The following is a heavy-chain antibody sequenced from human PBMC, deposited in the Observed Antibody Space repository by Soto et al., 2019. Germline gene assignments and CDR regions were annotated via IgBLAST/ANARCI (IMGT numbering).Heavy chain of an antibody. CDR3: ASPPRATVTDNIFDY. Sequence: PGGSLRLSCAASGFTFNSYAMSWVRQAPGKGLEWVSAISGSDGSTYYADSVKGRFTISRDNSKNTLYLQMSSLRAEDTAVYYCASPPRATVTDNIFDYWGQGTLVTVSS. D-gene: IGHD4-17*01. V-gene: IGHV3-23*01. CDR2: ISGSDGST. J-gene: IGHJ4*02. CDR1: GFTFNSYA.